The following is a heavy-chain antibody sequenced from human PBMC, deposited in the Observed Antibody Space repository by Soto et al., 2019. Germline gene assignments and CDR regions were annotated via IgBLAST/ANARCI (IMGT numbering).Heavy chain of an antibody. CDR1: GFSVSSSD. CDR3: GTSSRKDYHFAMDV. V-gene: IGHV3-53*01. CDR2: IYSGGST. D-gene: IGHD6-6*01. J-gene: IGHJ6*02. Sequence: SCAASGFSVSSSDMSWVRQVPGEGLEWVSVIYSGGSTHDADYVKGRFSVSRDTSKNTVDLQMNSLRVGDTAVYYCGTSSRKDYHFAMDVWGQGTAVTVSS.